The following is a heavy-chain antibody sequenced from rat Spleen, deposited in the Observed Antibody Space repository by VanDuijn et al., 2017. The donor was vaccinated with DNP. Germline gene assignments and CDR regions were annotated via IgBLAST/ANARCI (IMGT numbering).Heavy chain of an antibody. CDR1: GFTFSDYY. CDR3: ATPAYYAYKGDF. D-gene: IGHD1-9*01. V-gene: IGHV5-20*01. Sequence: EVQLVESGGGLVQPGRSLKLSCAASGFTFSDYYMAWVRLAPTKGLEWVASVSYDGDSTYYRDSVKGRFTISRDNAKSTLYLQMDSLRSEDTAPYFCATPAYYAYKGDFWGQGVMVAVSS. J-gene: IGHJ2*01. CDR2: VSYDGDST.